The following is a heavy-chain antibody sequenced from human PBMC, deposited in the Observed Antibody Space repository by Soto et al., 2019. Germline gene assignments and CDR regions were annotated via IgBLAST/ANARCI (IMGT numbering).Heavy chain of an antibody. J-gene: IGHJ4*02. Sequence: QVQLVESGGGVVQPERSLRLSCAASGFTLSDYGMHWVRQAPGKGLEWVAMISHDGTTKYWADSEKGRFTISRDNSKNALYLQMNCLRAEDTAVYYCAKDRRDGEYNSVYDFWGQGALVTVSS. CDR2: ISHDGTTK. V-gene: IGHV3-30*18. CDR3: AKDRRDGEYNSVYDF. D-gene: IGHD1-1*01. CDR1: GFTLSDYG.